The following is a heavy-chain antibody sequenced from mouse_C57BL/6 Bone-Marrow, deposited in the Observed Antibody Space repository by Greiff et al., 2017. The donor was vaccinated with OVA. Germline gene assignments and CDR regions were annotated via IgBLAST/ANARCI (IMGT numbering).Heavy chain of an antibody. Sequence: QVQLKQSGPALVKPGASVKLSCKASGYTFTSYDINWVKPRPGQGLEWIGWIYPRDGSTKYNAKFKGKATLTVDTSSSTAYMELHSLTSEDSAVYFCAREGVYYGSSYSWFAYWGQGTLVTVSA. CDR2: IYPRDGST. J-gene: IGHJ3*01. CDR1: GYTFTSYD. CDR3: AREGVYYGSSYSWFAY. D-gene: IGHD1-1*01. V-gene: IGHV1-85*01.